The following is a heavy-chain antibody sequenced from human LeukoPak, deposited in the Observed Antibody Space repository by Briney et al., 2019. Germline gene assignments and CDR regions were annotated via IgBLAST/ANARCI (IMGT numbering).Heavy chain of an antibody. CDR3: AKVTGGTADSFDY. J-gene: IGHJ4*02. CDR1: GFTFSSYA. V-gene: IGHV3-23*01. CDR2: LSGSADST. D-gene: IGHD1-1*01. Sequence: GGSLRLSCVASGFTFSSYAMSWVRQAPGKGLEWVSTLSGSADSTYYADSVRGRFTISRDNSKNTLYLQMNSLRAEDTAVYYCAKVTGGTADSFDYWGQGTLVTVSS.